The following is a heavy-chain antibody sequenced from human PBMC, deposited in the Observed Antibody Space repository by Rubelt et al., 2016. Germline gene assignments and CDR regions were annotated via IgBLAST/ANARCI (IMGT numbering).Heavy chain of an antibody. J-gene: IGHJ6*03. D-gene: IGHD6-19*01. V-gene: IGHV1-18*01. CDR3: ARGIIAVAGGYYYYMDV. Sequence: VRQAPGQGLEWMGWISAYNGNTNYAQKLQGRVTMTRDTSISTAYMELSRLRSDDTAVYYRARGIIAVAGGYYYYMDVWGKGTTVTVSS. CDR2: ISAYNGNT.